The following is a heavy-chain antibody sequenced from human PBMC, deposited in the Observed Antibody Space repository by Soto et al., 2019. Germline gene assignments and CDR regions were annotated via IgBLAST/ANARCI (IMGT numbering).Heavy chain of an antibody. V-gene: IGHV1-69*02. Sequence: QVQLVQSGAEVKKPGSSVKVSCKASGGTFSSYTISWVRQAPGQGLEWMGRIIPILGIADYEQKFQGRVTITXNKXNXQAHMELRNVRSADTAVDYYAGGITMICGVISGLDVWAQGTTVTVSS. D-gene: IGHD3-10*01. J-gene: IGHJ6*02. CDR1: GGTFSSYT. CDR2: IIPILGIA. CDR3: AGGITMICGVISGLDV.